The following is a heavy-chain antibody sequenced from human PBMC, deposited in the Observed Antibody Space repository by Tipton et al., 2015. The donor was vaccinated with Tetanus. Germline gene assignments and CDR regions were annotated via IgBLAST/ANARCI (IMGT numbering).Heavy chain of an antibody. D-gene: IGHD2-21*02. J-gene: IGHJ6*02. CDR3: ARDRGVTSPFGSYYYGMDV. CDR2: IYYSGST. Sequence: TLSLTCTVSGGSISSYYWSWIRQPPGKGLEWIGYIYYSGSTNYNPPLKSRVTISVDTSKNQFSLKLSSVTAADTAVYYCARDRGVTSPFGSYYYGMDVWGQGTTVTVSS. CDR1: GGSISSYY. V-gene: IGHV4-59*01.